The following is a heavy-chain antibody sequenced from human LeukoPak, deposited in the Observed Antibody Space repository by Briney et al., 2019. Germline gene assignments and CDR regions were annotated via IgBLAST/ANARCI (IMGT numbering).Heavy chain of an antibody. V-gene: IGHV3-7*01. CDR1: GFTFRTSW. Sequence: GGSLRLSCAASGFTFRTSWMSWFRQAPGKGLEWMTNINGDGSVKNYVDSVKGRFTISRDNAENSLYLQMNSLRAEDTAVYFCARDRAYSTFDYWGQGTLVTVSS. CDR2: INGDGSVK. J-gene: IGHJ4*02. D-gene: IGHD3-16*01. CDR3: ARDRAYSTFDY.